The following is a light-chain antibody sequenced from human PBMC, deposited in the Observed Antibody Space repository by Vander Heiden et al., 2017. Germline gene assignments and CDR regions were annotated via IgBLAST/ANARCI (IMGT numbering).Light chain of an antibody. CDR2: WAS. V-gene: IGKV4-1*01. CDR1: QSVLHNSNNKNY. CDR3: QQYYTTPPYT. Sequence: DIVMTQSPDSLPVSLCERATINCKSSQSVLHNSNNKNYLAWYQQKPGQPPKLLIYWASTRESGVPDRFSGSGSGTDFTLTVSSLQAEDVAVYYCQQYYTTPPYTFGQGTKLEIK. J-gene: IGKJ2*01.